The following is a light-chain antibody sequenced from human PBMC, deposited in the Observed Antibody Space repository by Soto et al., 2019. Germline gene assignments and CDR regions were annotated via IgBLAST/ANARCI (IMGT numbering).Light chain of an antibody. CDR3: AAWDVSLNGRV. J-gene: IGLJ3*02. CDR2: GND. Sequence: QPVLTQPPSASGTPGQRVTISCSGSISNIGSKSVNWYQQLPRTAPKLLIFGNDQRPSGVPDRFSASKSGTSASLAISGLQSEDEADYYCAAWDVSLNGRVFGGGTKVTVL. CDR1: ISNIGSKS. V-gene: IGLV1-44*01.